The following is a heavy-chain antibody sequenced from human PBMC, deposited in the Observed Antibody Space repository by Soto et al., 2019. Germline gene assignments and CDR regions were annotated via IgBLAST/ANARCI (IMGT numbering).Heavy chain of an antibody. Sequence: TSETLSLTCTVSGDSISSDDYYWNWIRQPPGKGLEWIGYISYSGGTYYNPSLKSRVSISVDTSKNHSSLDLNSVTAADTAMYFCAAELSGYSYGPGDLYWGQGTLVTVSS. V-gene: IGHV4-30-4*01. D-gene: IGHD6-13*01. CDR3: AAELSGYSYGPGDLY. CDR2: ISYSGGT. CDR1: GDSISSDDYY. J-gene: IGHJ4*02.